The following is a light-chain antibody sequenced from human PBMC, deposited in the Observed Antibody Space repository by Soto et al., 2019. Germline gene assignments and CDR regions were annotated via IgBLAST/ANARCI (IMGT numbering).Light chain of an antibody. CDR1: QSISSW. V-gene: IGKV1-5*03. CDR2: EAS. J-gene: IGKJ5*01. Sequence: DIHMTQSPSTQSASVGVRLTITGRASQSISSWLAWYQHTPGKAPKLLIYEASSLEGGVPSRFSGSGSGTDFTLTISSLQPEDFATYYCQQSYSTPRVTFGQGTRL. CDR3: QQSYSTPRVT.